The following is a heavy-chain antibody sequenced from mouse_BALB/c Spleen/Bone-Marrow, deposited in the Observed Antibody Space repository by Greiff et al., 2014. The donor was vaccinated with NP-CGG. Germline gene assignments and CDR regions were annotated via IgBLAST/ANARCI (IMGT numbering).Heavy chain of an antibody. CDR2: INPYNGAT. CDR1: GYSFTGYY. D-gene: IGHD2-14*01. V-gene: IGHV1-31*01. CDR3: AKNYRYDGALDY. J-gene: IGHJ4*01. Sequence: VQLNESGPELVKPGASVKISCKASGYSFTGYYMHWVKQSHVKSLEWIGRINPYNGATSYNQNFKVKASLTVDKSSSTAYMELHSLTSEDSAVYYCAKNYRYDGALDYWGQGTSVTVSS.